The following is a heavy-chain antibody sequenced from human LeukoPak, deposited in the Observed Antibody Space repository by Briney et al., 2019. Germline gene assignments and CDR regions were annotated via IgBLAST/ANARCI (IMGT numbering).Heavy chain of an antibody. CDR2: INWSGGST. J-gene: IGHJ4*02. V-gene: IGHV3-20*04. CDR3: ARDLRCSSTSCSSI. D-gene: IGHD2-2*01. Sequence: PGGSLRLSCAASGFTLDDNGMSWVRQAPGKGLEWVSDINWSGGSTRYADSVKGRFTISRDNTKNSLYLQMNSLRAEDTALYYCARDLRCSSTSCSSIWGQGTLVTVSS. CDR1: GFTLDDNG.